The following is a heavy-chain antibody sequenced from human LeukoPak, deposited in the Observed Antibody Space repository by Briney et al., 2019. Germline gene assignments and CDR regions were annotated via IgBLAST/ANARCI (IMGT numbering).Heavy chain of an antibody. J-gene: IGHJ5*02. CDR2: INHSGST. Sequence: SETLSLTCAVYGGSFSGYYWSWTRQPPGKGLEWIGEINHSGSTNYNPSLKSRVTISVDTSKNQFSLKLSSVTAADTAVYYCARDSYYGSGSYSRFDPWGQGTLVTVSP. D-gene: IGHD3-10*01. V-gene: IGHV4-34*01. CDR1: GGSFSGYY. CDR3: ARDSYYGSGSYSRFDP.